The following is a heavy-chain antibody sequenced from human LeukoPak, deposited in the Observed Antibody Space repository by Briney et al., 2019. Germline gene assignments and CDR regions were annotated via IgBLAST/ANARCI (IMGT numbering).Heavy chain of an antibody. D-gene: IGHD1-26*01. V-gene: IGHV1-18*01. CDR2: ISAYNGNT. Sequence: ASVKVSCKASGYTFTSYGISWVRQAPAQGLEWMGWISAYNGNTNYAQKLQGRVTMTTDTSTSTAYMELRSLRSDDTAVYYCAAELVGATIVDYWGQGTLVTVSS. CDR1: GYTFTSYG. J-gene: IGHJ4*02. CDR3: AAELVGATIVDY.